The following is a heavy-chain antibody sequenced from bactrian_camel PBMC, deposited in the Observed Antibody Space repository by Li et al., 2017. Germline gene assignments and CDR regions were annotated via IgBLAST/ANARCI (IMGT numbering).Heavy chain of an antibody. V-gene: IGHV3S53*01. CDR1: TPVAC. D-gene: IGHD2*01. CDR2: MNTEGHR. J-gene: IGHJ4*01. Sequence: HVQLVESGGGSVQAGGSLTLSCSASTPVACMGWFRQVPGKDPQEVALMNTEGHRRYSPSVEGRFTISRGSADNTLVLEMTSLTPEDSATYYCAADLKWGSRCRLIQDSGESATWAAVTSQGHGTQVTVS.